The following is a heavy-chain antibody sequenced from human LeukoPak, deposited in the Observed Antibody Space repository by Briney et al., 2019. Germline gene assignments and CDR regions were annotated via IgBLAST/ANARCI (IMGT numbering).Heavy chain of an antibody. CDR1: GGSISSGGYY. CDR3: ARVPGYSYGGMDV. D-gene: IGHD5-18*01. CDR2: IYYSGST. J-gene: IGHJ6*02. V-gene: IGHV4-31*03. Sequence: SETLSLTCTVSGGSISSGGYYWSWIRQHPGKGLEWIGYIYYSGSTYYNPSLKSRVTTSVDTSKNQFSLKLSSVTAADTAVYYCARVPGYSYGGMDVWGQGTTVTVSS.